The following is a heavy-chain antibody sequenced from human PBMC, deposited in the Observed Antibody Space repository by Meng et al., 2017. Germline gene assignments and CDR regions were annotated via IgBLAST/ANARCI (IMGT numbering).Heavy chain of an antibody. J-gene: IGHJ6*02. V-gene: IGHV1-69*05. CDR1: GGTFSSYA. CDR2: IIRIFGTA. Sequence: SVKVSCKASGGTFSSYAISWVRQAPGQGLEWMGGIIRIFGTANYAQKFQGRVTITTDESTSTAYMELSSLRSEDTAVYYCARDTVGATLYYYGMDVWGQGTTVTVSS. D-gene: IGHD1-26*01. CDR3: ARDTVGATLYYYGMDV.